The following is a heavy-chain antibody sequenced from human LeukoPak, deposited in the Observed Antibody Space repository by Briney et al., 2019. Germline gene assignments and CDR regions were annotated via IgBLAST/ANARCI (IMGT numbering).Heavy chain of an antibody. V-gene: IGHV3-64*01. D-gene: IGHD2-2*01. J-gene: IGHJ4*02. CDR2: ISSNGGST. Sequence: GGSLRLSCAASGFTFSSYAMHWVRQAPGKGLEYVSAISSNGGSTYYANSVKGRFTISRDNSKNTLYLQMGSLRAEDMAVYYCARDLSTSYNDYWGQGTLVTVSS. CDR3: ARDLSTSYNDY. CDR1: GFTFSSYA.